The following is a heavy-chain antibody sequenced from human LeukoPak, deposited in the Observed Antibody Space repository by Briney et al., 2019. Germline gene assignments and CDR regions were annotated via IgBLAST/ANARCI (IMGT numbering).Heavy chain of an antibody. Sequence: GGSLRPSYAASGFTVGSNYMSWVRQAPGKGLEWVSVIYSGGRTYYADSVKGRFTISRDNSKNTLYLQMSSLRAEDTAVYYCARDLNYWGQGTLVTVSS. V-gene: IGHV3-53*01. J-gene: IGHJ4*02. CDR2: IYSGGRT. CDR1: GFTVGSNY. CDR3: ARDLNY.